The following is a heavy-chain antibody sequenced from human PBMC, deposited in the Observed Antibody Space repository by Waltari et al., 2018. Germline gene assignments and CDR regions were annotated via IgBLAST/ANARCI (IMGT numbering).Heavy chain of an antibody. CDR2: ITISGSKI. D-gene: IGHD3-10*01. CDR3: ARLPVYGQGPDY. Sequence: EVQLVESGGGLVKPGGSLTLSCAASGLPFNTYSMNWVRQAPGKGLNGSPTITISGSKIVLATAVKGRLTISRDNAKNPVYLQMNSLRVEDTAIYYCARLPVYGQGPDYWGQGTLVIVSS. J-gene: IGHJ4*02. CDR1: GLPFNTYS. V-gene: IGHV3-21*04.